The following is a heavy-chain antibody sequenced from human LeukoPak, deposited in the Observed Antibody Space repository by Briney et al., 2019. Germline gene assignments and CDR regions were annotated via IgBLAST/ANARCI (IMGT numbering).Heavy chain of an antibody. Sequence: PSETLSLTCSVSGASISSYYWSWIRQPPGKRLEWIGYLSYSGSTYYNPSLKSRVSISVDTSKNQSSLRLRSVTAADTALYYCARHDSGYDLDFWGQGTLVTVSS. CDR1: GASISSYY. D-gene: IGHD5-12*01. J-gene: IGHJ4*02. V-gene: IGHV4-59*08. CDR2: LSYSGST. CDR3: ARHDSGYDLDF.